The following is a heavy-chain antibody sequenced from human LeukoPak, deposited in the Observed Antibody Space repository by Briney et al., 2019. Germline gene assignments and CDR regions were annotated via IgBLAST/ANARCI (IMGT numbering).Heavy chain of an antibody. D-gene: IGHD4-23*01. Sequence: ASETLSLTCTVSGGSISSSSYYWGWIRQPPGKGLEWIGSIYYSGSTYYNPSLKSRVTISVDTSKNQFSLKLSSVTAADTAVYYCARGLRWHHYFDYWGQGTLVTVSS. CDR2: IYYSGST. CDR3: ARGLRWHHYFDY. CDR1: GGSISSSSYY. V-gene: IGHV4-39*07. J-gene: IGHJ4*02.